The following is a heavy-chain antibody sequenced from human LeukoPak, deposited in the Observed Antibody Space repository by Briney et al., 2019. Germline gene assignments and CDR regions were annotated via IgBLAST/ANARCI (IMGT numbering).Heavy chain of an antibody. D-gene: IGHD6-13*01. CDR3: ARVRAGYPGAFDY. J-gene: IGHJ4*02. V-gene: IGHV4-34*01. CDR2: IYYSGST. Sequence: PSETLSLTCAVYGGSFSGYYWSWIRQPPGKGLEWIGSIYYSGSTYYNPSLKSRVTISVDTSKNQFSLKLSSVTAEDTAVYYCARVRAGYPGAFDYWGQGTLVTVSS. CDR1: GGSFSGYY.